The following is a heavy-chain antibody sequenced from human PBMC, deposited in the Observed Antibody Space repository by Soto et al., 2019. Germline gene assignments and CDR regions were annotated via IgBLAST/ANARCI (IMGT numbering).Heavy chain of an antibody. J-gene: IGHJ6*02. D-gene: IGHD6-6*01. V-gene: IGHV1-8*01. Sequence: AASVKVSCKASGYTFTSYDINWVRQATGQGLEWMGWMNPNSGNTGYAQKFQGRVTMTRNTSISTAYMELSSLRSEDTAVYYCASNIGQLGAYGMDVWGQGTTVTVSS. CDR3: ASNIGQLGAYGMDV. CDR1: GYTFTSYD. CDR2: MNPNSGNT.